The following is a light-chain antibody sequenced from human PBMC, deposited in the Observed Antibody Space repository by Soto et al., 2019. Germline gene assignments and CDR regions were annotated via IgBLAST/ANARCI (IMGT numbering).Light chain of an antibody. V-gene: IGKV1-9*01. CDR1: QGISSY. J-gene: IGKJ3*01. Sequence: IQLTQSPSSLSASVGDRVTITCRASQGISSYLAWYQQKPGKAPKLLIYAASTLQSGVPSRFSGSGSGTDFTLTISSQQPEDFATYYCQQLNSYPLFGPGTKVDIK. CDR3: QQLNSYPL. CDR2: AAS.